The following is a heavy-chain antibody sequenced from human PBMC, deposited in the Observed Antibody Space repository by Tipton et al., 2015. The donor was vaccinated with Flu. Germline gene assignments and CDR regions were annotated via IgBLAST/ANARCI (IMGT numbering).Heavy chain of an antibody. V-gene: IGHV3-23*01. CDR3: AKDRWQATPLSGYLDD. D-gene: IGHD3-10*01. CDR2: IKGSGGST. J-gene: IGHJ4*02. CDR1: GFTFGDYA. Sequence: SLRLSCAASGFTFGDYAMHWVRQTPGKGLEWVSLIKGSGGSTYYAASVKGRFTVSRDNSKDTVYLQMNRLRGEDTAVYFCAKDRWQATPLSGYLDDWGQGTLVTVSS.